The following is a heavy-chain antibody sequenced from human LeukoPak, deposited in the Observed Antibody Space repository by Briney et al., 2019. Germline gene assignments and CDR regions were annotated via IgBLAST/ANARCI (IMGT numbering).Heavy chain of an antibody. J-gene: IGHJ6*03. CDR1: GFTFDDYA. D-gene: IGHD3-10*01. Sequence: GGSLRLSCAASGFTFDDYAMHWVRQAPGKGLEWVSLISGDGGSTYYADSVKGRFTISRDNSKSSLYLQMNSLRTEDTALYYCAKSQCSSGGSCYYYYMDVWGKGTTVTVSS. V-gene: IGHV3-43*02. CDR3: AKSQCSSGGSCYYYYMDV. CDR2: ISGDGGST.